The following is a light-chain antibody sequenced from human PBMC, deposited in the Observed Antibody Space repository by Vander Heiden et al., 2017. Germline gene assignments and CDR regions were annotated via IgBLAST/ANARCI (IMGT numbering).Light chain of an antibody. CDR2: AVS. V-gene: IGLV2-14*03. Sequence: QSALPHPPPVSGPPGQPITISCTGTSSDVGGYNYISWYQHHPGKAPKVMVHAVSNRPSGVSNRFSGSKSGSTASLTISGLQADDEADYYCSSYSTSSTLYVFGTGTKVTVL. J-gene: IGLJ1*01. CDR1: SSDVGGYNY. CDR3: SSYSTSSTLYV.